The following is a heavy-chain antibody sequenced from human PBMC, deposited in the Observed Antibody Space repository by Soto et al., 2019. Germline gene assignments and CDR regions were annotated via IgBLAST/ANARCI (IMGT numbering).Heavy chain of an antibody. J-gene: IGHJ5*02. CDR3: ARIAVAGTET. V-gene: IGHV1-18*01. CDR2: ISPYHGIT. Sequence: ASVKVSCKASGGTFSSYTISWVRQAPGQGLEWMGRISPYHGITNYAQKLQGRVTITTDKSTSTAYMELRSLRSDDTAVYYCARIAVAGTETWGQGTLVTVSS. D-gene: IGHD6-19*01. CDR1: GGTFSSYT.